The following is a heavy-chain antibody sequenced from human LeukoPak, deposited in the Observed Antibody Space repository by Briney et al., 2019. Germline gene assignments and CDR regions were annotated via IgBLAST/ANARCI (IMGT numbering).Heavy chain of an antibody. CDR1: KFTFSTFS. Sequence: GGSLRLSCAASKFTFSTFSMSWVRQAPGKGLEWVSSISGSGGYTYYADSVKGRFTISRDNSKNTLFLQMNSLRAEDTAVYYCARVMIYAFDIWGQGTMVTVSS. CDR3: ARVMIYAFDI. J-gene: IGHJ3*02. CDR2: ISGSGGYT. V-gene: IGHV3-23*01. D-gene: IGHD2-8*01.